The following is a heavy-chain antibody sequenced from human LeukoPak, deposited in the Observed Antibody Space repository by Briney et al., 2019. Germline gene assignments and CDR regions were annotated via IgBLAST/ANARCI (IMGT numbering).Heavy chain of an antibody. Sequence: GASVKVSCKASGYTFTSYYMHWVRQAPGQGLEWMGIINPSGGSTSYAQKFQGRVTMTRDMSTSTVYMELSSLRAEDTAVYYCARESREDSSGWGMYYFDYWGQGTLVTVSS. CDR3: ARESREDSSGWGMYYFDY. CDR1: GYTFTSYY. D-gene: IGHD3-22*01. J-gene: IGHJ4*02. V-gene: IGHV1-46*01. CDR2: INPSGGST.